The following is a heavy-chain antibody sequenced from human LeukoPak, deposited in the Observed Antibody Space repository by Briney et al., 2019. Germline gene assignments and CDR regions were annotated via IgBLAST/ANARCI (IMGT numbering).Heavy chain of an antibody. CDR3: ARDHGLTVYYYYGMDV. J-gene: IGHJ6*02. D-gene: IGHD4-17*01. CDR1: GFTFSSYW. CDR2: IKQDGSEK. Sequence: PGGSLRLSCAASGFTFSSYWMSWVRQAPGKGLEWVTNIKQDGSEKYYVDSVKGRFTISRDNAKNSLYLQMNSLRAEDTAVYYCARDHGLTVYYYYGMDVWGQGTTVTVSS. V-gene: IGHV3-7*01.